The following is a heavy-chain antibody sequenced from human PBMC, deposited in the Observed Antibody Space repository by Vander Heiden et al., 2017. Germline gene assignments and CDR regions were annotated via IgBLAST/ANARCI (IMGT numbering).Heavy chain of an antibody. Sequence: EVQLVESGGGLVKPGGSLRLSCPASGFTFSSYSMNWVRQAPGKGLEWVSSISSSSSYIYYADSVKGRFTISRDNAKNSLYLQMNSLRAEDTAVYYCARDPSTVGDPDYWGQGTLVTVSS. J-gene: IGHJ4*02. CDR1: GFTFSSYS. V-gene: IGHV3-21*01. CDR3: ARDPSTVGDPDY. D-gene: IGHD4-17*01. CDR2: ISSSSSYI.